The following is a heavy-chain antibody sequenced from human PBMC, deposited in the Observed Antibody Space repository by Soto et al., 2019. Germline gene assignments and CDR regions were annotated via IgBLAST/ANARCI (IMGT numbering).Heavy chain of an antibody. D-gene: IGHD3-22*01. CDR3: ARDRRYYGSGSYFGAGYYDSSGYYRPYYYGMDV. Sequence: GGSLRLSCAASGFTFSSYGMHWVRQAPGKGLEWVAVIWYDGSNKYYADSVKGRFTISRDNSKNTLYLQMNSLRAEDTAVYYCARDRRYYGSGSYFGAGYYDSSGYYRPYYYGMDVWGQGTTVTVSS. J-gene: IGHJ6*02. V-gene: IGHV3-33*01. CDR2: IWYDGSNK. CDR1: GFTFSSYG.